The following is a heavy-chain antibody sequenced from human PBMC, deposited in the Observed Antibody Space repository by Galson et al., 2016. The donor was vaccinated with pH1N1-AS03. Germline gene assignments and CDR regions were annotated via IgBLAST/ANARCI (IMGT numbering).Heavy chain of an antibody. CDR2: ISPSGTT. V-gene: IGHV4-4*02. Sequence: SETLSLTCAVSGGSIDSSNSWSWVRQPPGKGLEWVGEISPSGTTNYNPSLKSRVTISLDKSNNQFSLMLISVTAADTAVYYCARGFDFSAYYFPKWGQGALVTVSS. J-gene: IGHJ4*02. CDR3: ARGFDFSAYYFPK. D-gene: IGHD3-22*01. CDR1: GGSIDSSNS.